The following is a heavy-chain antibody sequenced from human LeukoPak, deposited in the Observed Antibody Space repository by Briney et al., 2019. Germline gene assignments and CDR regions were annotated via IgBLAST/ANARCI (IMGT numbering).Heavy chain of an antibody. CDR3: ATWSGYHHAY. Sequence: GGSLRLSCAASGFIFSSSAMHWVRQAPGKGLEYVSAISSDGGRTYYGNSVKGRFTFSRDNSKNTLYLQMGSLGAGDMAVYYCATWSGYHHAYWGQGTLVTVSS. J-gene: IGHJ4*02. D-gene: IGHD3-3*01. V-gene: IGHV3-64*01. CDR1: GFIFSSSA. CDR2: ISSDGGRT.